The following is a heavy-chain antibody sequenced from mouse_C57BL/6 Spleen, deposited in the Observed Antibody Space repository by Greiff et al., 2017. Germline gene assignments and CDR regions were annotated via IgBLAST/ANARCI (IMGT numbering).Heavy chain of an antibody. V-gene: IGHV1-82*01. CDR1: GYAFSSSW. CDR3: ARGGGVTSDV. CDR2: IYPGDGDT. Sequence: QVQLQQSGPELVKPGASVKISCKASGYAFSSSWMNWVKQRPGKGLEWIGRIYPGDGDTNYNGKFKGKAKLTADTSSSTAYMQLSSLTSEDSAVYVCARGGGVTSDVWGTGTTVTVSS. D-gene: IGHD2-2*01. J-gene: IGHJ1*03.